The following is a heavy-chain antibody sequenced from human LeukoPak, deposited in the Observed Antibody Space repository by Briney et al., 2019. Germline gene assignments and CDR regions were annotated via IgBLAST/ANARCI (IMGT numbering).Heavy chain of an antibody. CDR3: ANSEFYVSGKYAGLDN. V-gene: IGHV3-23*01. D-gene: IGHD3-10*01. CDR2: IGDDT. CDR1: GLTFVTYV. J-gene: IGHJ4*02. Sequence: PGGSLRLSCAASGLTFVTYVMNWVGQAPGKGLEWVSTIGDDTYYADSVKGRITVSRDNSRNTLYLQMNFLGVEDTAVYYCANSEFYVSGKYAGLDNWGQGTLVTVSS.